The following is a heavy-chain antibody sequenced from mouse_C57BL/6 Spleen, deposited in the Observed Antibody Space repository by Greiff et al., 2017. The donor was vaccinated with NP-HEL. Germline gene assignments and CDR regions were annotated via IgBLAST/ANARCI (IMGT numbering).Heavy chain of an antibody. D-gene: IGHD2-1*01. V-gene: IGHV1-81*01. J-gene: IGHJ2*01. Sequence: VKLVESGAELARPGASVKLSCKASGYTFTSYGISWVKQRTGQGLEWIGEIYPRSGNTYYNEKFKGKATLTADKSSSTAYMELRSLTSEDSAVYFCARRGTDGNYVYFDYWGQGTTLTVSS. CDR2: IYPRSGNT. CDR3: ARRGTDGNYVYFDY. CDR1: GYTFTSYG.